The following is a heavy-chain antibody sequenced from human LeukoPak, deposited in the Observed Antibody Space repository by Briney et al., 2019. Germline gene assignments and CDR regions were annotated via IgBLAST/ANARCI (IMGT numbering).Heavy chain of an antibody. Sequence: ASVKVSCKASGYTFTSYAMNWVRQAPGQGLEWMGWINTNTGNPTYAQGFTGRFVFSLDTSVSTAYLQISSLKAEDTAVYYCARDQDYDYVWGSYRYAFDIWGQGTMVTVSS. CDR1: GYTFTSYA. J-gene: IGHJ3*02. CDR3: ARDQDYDYVWGSYRYAFDI. V-gene: IGHV7-4-1*02. D-gene: IGHD3-16*02. CDR2: INTNTGNP.